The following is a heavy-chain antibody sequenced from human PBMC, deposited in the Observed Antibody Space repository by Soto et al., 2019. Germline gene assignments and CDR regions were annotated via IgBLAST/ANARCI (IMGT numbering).Heavy chain of an antibody. CDR3: ARGSGHNYYYMDV. Sequence: GGSLRLSCAASGFTFSSYGMHWARQAPGKGLEWVAVIWYDGNNKYFLDSVKGRFTISRDNSKNTLYLQMNSLRAEDTAVYYCARGSGHNYYYMDVWGKGTTVTVSS. D-gene: IGHD3-16*01. CDR2: IWYDGNNK. J-gene: IGHJ6*03. V-gene: IGHV3-33*01. CDR1: GFTFSSYG.